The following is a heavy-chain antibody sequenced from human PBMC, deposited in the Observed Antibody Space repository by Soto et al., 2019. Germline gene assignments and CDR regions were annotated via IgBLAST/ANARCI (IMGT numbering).Heavy chain of an antibody. CDR2: ILNSGSP. CDR3: ARHVATMIVVAPYYFDC. J-gene: IGHJ4*02. D-gene: IGHD3-22*01. V-gene: IGHV4-30-4*01. CDR1: GASIQNGGYF. Sequence: SETLSLTCSVSGASIQNGGYFWSWIRQSPGKGLEWIGHILNSGSPYNNPSLGSRVTISADTSMNQFSLALRSVTAADTAMYYCARHVATMIVVAPYYFDCWGQGNLVT.